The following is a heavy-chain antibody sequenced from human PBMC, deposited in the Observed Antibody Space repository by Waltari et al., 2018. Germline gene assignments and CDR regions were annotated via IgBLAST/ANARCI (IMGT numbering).Heavy chain of an antibody. Sequence: QIQLVQSGAEVKKPGASVKVSCKPSGYIFTAYYVHWLRQAPGQGLEWMGKVNPRSGDTTYAQKFQDRGTLISDTSINTAYMELTRLTSDDTAVYYCARDRASLGHPMSREFDYWGRGTLVTVSS. CDR1: GYIFTAYY. J-gene: IGHJ4*02. CDR3: ARDRASLGHPMSREFDY. V-gene: IGHV1-2*02. D-gene: IGHD3-10*02. CDR2: VNPRSGDT.